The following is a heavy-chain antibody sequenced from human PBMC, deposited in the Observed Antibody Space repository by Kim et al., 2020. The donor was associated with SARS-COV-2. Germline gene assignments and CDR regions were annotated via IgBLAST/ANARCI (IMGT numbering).Heavy chain of an antibody. CDR1: GFTFSGSA. Sequence: GGSLRLSCAASGFTFSGSAMHWVRQASGKGLEWVGRIRSKANSYATAYAASVKGRITISRDDSKNTAYLQMNSLKTEDTAVYYCRTKPKGVGDIVATISDYYGMGVWGQGTTVTVSS. J-gene: IGHJ6*02. V-gene: IGHV3-73*01. CDR3: RTKPKGVGDIVATISDYYGMGV. CDR2: IRSKANSYAT. D-gene: IGHD5-12*01.